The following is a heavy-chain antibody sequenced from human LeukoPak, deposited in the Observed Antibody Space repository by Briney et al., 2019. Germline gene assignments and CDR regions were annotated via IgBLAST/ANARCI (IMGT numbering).Heavy chain of an antibody. D-gene: IGHD6-19*01. CDR3: ARDKAGGWYATFDY. V-gene: IGHV3-30*04. Sequence: GGSLRLSCAASGISFSSNAMHWVRQAPGKGLEWVALISYHGKNIQYADSVKGRFTISRDNSKNTLSLQMNSLRAEDTAVYYCARDKAGGWYATFDYWGQGTLVTVSS. CDR2: ISYHGKNI. J-gene: IGHJ4*02. CDR1: GISFSSNA.